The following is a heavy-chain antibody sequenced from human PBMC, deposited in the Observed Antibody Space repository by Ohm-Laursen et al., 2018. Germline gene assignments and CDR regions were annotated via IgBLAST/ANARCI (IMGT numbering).Heavy chain of an antibody. CDR2: MNPNSGNT. CDR1: GYTFTSYD. J-gene: IGHJ4*02. D-gene: IGHD3-10*01. CDR3: ARGYGSGIMSQTDY. V-gene: IGHV1-8*01. Sequence: ASVKVSCNASGYTFTSYDINWVRQATGQGLEWMGWMNPNSGNTGYAQKFQGRVTMTRNTSISTAYMELSSLRSEDTAVYYCARGYGSGIMSQTDYWGQGTLVTVSS.